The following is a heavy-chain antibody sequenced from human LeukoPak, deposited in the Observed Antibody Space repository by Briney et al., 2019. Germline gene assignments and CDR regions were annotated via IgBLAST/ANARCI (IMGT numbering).Heavy chain of an antibody. J-gene: IGHJ5*02. V-gene: IGHV4-59*12. CDR3: TKDTGWNYLDWFDP. CDR1: GGSISSYY. Sequence: SETLSLTCTVSGGSISSYYWSWIRQPPGKGLEWIAYISDIGSINYNPSLKSRVTMTADTSKNEFSLKLTSVTAADTAIYYCTKDTGWNYLDWFDPWGQGTLVTVSS. D-gene: IGHD1-7*01. CDR2: ISDIGSI.